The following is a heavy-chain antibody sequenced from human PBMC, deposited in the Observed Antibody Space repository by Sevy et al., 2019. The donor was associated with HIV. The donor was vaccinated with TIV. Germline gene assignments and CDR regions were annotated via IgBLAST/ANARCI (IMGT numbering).Heavy chain of an antibody. D-gene: IGHD3-10*01. Sequence: ASVKVSCKTSGYTFTTYAIHWVRQAPGQRLEWMGWINAGNGNTKYSQNFQGRVTITRDTSASTAYMELSSLRVEDTAVYDCARDYSGSGSYYISNWFDPWGQGTLVTVSS. J-gene: IGHJ5*02. CDR1: GYTFTTYA. CDR2: INAGNGNT. CDR3: ARDYSGSGSYYISNWFDP. V-gene: IGHV1-3*01.